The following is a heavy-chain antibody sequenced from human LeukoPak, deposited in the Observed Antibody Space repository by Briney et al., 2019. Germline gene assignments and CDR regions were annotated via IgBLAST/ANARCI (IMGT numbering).Heavy chain of an antibody. CDR3: AKLGNFASGSYSD. J-gene: IGHJ4*02. D-gene: IGHD3-10*01. CDR2: ISDSGGYT. V-gene: IGHV3-23*01. Sequence: PGGSLRLSCAASGFTFSSFAMRWVRQAPGKGLEWVSTISDSGGYTYYADSVKGRFTISRDNSKNTLYLHMNSLRAEDTAVYYCAKLGNFASGSYSDWGQGTLVTVSS. CDR1: GFTFSSFA.